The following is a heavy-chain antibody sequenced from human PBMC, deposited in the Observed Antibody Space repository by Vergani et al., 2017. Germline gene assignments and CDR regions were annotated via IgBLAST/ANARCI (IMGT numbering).Heavy chain of an antibody. CDR2: INYSGLT. V-gene: IGHV4-39*01. CDR1: ADSISSGSYY. D-gene: IGHD6-19*01. Sequence: QLQLQQSGPGLVKPSETLFLTCTVSADSISSGSYYWGWIRQPPGKSLEWIGSINYSGLTYYNPSLKSRVAISVDTSKNQFSLKVTSVTAADTAVYFCARQRPGSGWSPGDFDDWGQGILFTVSS. J-gene: IGHJ4*02. CDR3: ARQRPGSGWSPGDFDD.